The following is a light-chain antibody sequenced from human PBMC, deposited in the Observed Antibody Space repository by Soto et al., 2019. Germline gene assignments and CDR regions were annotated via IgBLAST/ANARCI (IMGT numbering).Light chain of an antibody. CDR3: QQYGIPPQT. V-gene: IGKV3-20*01. J-gene: IGKJ1*01. CDR1: QSVSSSY. Sequence: EIVLTQSPGTLSLSPGERATLSCRASQSVSSSYLAWYQQKPGQAPRLLIYGASSRATGIPDRFSGSGSGTDFTLTISRLEPEDFAVYYCQQYGIPPQTFGQGTKVEIK. CDR2: GAS.